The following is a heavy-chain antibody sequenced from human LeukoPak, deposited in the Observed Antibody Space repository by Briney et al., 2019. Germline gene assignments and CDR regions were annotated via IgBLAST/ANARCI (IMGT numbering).Heavy chain of an antibody. D-gene: IGHD2-21*02. CDR2: MHPGNGNT. CDR3: AREGSYCVGGDCYSFDF. V-gene: IGHV1-2*02. J-gene: IGHJ4*02. Sequence: ASVKVSCKASGYRFISNYIQWIRQAPGLGPEWMGWMHPGNGNTRYAEKFQGRVTMTRDTSINTAYMDLSSLRSDDTAVYYCAREGSYCVGGDCYSFDFWGQGTLITVSS. CDR1: GYRFISNY.